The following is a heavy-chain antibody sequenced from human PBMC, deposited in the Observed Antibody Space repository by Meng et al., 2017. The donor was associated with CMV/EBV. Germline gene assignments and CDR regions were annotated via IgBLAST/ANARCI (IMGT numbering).Heavy chain of an antibody. J-gene: IGHJ4*02. CDR1: GGSISSSSYY. CDR2: IYYSGST. D-gene: IGHD3-10*01. V-gene: IGHV4-39*07. CDR3: ATGLWFEE. Sequence: SETLSLTCTVSGGSISSSSYYWGWIRQPPGKGLEWIGSIYYSGSTYYNPSLKSRVTISVDTSKNQFSLKLSSVTAADTAVYYCATGLWFEEWGQGTLVTVSS.